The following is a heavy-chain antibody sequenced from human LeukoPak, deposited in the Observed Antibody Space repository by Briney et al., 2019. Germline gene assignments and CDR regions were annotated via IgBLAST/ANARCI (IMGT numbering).Heavy chain of an antibody. CDR1: GYTFTSYA. CDR2: INTNTGNP. CDR3: AREFAAAGTWRDYYYYGMDV. J-gene: IGHJ6*02. D-gene: IGHD6-13*01. V-gene: IGHV7-4-1*02. Sequence: ASVKVSCKASGYTFTSYAMNWVRQAPGQGLEWMGWINTNTGNPTYAQGFTGRFVFSLDTSVSTAYLQISSLKAEDTAVYYCAREFAAAGTWRDYYYYGMDVWGQGTTVTVSS.